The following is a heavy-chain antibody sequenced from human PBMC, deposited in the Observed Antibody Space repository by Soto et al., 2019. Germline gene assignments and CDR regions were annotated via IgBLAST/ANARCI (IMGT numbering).Heavy chain of an antibody. V-gene: IGHV4-39*01. CDR2: IYYSGST. CDR3: ASQGVRGVRNFDY. CDR1: GGSISSSSYY. Sequence: SETLSLTCTVSGGSISSSSYYWGWIRQPPGKGLEWIGSIYYSGSTYYNPSLKSRVTISVDTSKNQFSLKLSSVTAADTAVYYCASQGVRGVRNFDYWGQGTLVTVSS. D-gene: IGHD3-10*02. J-gene: IGHJ4*02.